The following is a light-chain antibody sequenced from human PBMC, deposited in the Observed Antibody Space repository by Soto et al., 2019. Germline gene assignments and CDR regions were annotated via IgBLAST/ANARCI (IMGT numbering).Light chain of an antibody. CDR3: LQRNNWPWT. CDR1: QSVSIK. V-gene: IGKV3-11*01. Sequence: EIVLTQSPATLSVSPGERAALSCRASQSVSIKLAWYQQKPGQAPRLLMYGASSRATGIPDRFSGSGSGTDFTLTIHSLEPEDFAVYYCLQRNNWPWTFGQGTKVDIK. CDR2: GAS. J-gene: IGKJ1*01.